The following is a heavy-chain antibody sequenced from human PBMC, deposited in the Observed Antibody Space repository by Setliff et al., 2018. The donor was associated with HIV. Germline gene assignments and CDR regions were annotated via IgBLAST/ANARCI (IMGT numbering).Heavy chain of an antibody. Sequence: ASVKVSCKASGYTFTTYAMNWVRQAPGQGLEWMGWINSNTGNPMYAQGFTGRFVFSLDTSVSTAYLQISSLKAEDTAVYYCAREGRGDYAFWSGSRGAFDIWGQGTMVTVSS. V-gene: IGHV7-4-1*02. J-gene: IGHJ3*02. CDR2: INSNTGNP. CDR3: AREGRGDYAFWSGSRGAFDI. D-gene: IGHD3-3*01. CDR1: GYTFTTYA.